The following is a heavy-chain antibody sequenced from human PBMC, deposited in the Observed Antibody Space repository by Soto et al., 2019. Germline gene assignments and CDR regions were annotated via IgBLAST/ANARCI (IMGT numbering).Heavy chain of an antibody. CDR2: IWYVGTST. CDR1: GFGFNFYG. V-gene: IGHV3-33*01. D-gene: IGHD3-3*01. J-gene: IGHJ6*02. CDR3: ARDGTPQVFMEKGHYNYYSGMDA. Sequence: QMQLEESGGGVVQPGGSLRLPCGSSGFGFNFYGMHGVGQARGKGLEGVALIWYVGTSTLYADSVKGRFTISRDNSRGTLFLRMNSLRAEDTAVYYCARDGTPQVFMEKGHYNYYSGMDAWGQGTTVLVSS.